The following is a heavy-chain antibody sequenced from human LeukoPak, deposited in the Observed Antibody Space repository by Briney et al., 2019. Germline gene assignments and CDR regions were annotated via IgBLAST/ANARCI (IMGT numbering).Heavy chain of an antibody. Sequence: PGGSLRLSCAASGFTFNTYSMNWVRQAPGKGLEWVSCISDNSYYIYYSYSVEGRFTISRDNAKNSLYLQMNSLRVEDTAVYYCANHFACGSTSCPPFDSWGQGTLVTVSS. CDR2: ISDNSYYI. CDR3: ANHFACGSTSCPPFDS. D-gene: IGHD2-2*01. J-gene: IGHJ4*02. V-gene: IGHV3-21*01. CDR1: GFTFNTYS.